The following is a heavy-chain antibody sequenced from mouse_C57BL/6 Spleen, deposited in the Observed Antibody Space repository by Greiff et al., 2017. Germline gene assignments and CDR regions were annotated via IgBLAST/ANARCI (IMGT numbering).Heavy chain of an antibody. Sequence: EVKLVESGGGLVKPGGSLKLSCAASGFTFSDYGMHWVRQAPEKGLEWVAYISSGSSTIYYADTVKGRFTISRDNAKNTLFLQMTSLRSEDTAMYYCAKWLLSPWGQGTLVTVSA. V-gene: IGHV5-17*01. J-gene: IGHJ3*01. D-gene: IGHD2-3*01. CDR1: GFTFSDYG. CDR3: AKWLLSP. CDR2: ISSGSSTI.